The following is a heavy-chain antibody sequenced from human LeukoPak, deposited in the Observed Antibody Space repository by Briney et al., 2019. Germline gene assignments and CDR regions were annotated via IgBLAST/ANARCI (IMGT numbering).Heavy chain of an antibody. CDR3: ARDGPAYYDSSGYSDY. CDR1: GFTFSSYA. CDR2: ISGSGGGT. D-gene: IGHD3-22*01. Sequence: GGSLRLSCAASGFTFSSYAMSWVRQAPGKGLEWVSAISGSGGGTYYADSVKGRFTISRDNAKNSLYLQMNSLRAEDTAVYYCARDGPAYYDSSGYSDYWGQGTLVTVSS. V-gene: IGHV3-23*01. J-gene: IGHJ4*02.